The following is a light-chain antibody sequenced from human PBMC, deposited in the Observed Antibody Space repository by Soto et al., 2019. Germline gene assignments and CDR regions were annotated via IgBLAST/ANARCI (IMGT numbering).Light chain of an antibody. Sequence: QSARTQPASVSGSPGQSITISCTGTSSDVGGYNYVSWYQQHPGKAPKLLIYEVSHRPSGVSNRFSGSKSGNTASLTISGLQAEDEADYYCSSYTGSSTPYVFGTGTKLTVL. CDR3: SSYTGSSTPYV. J-gene: IGLJ1*01. CDR1: SSDVGGYNY. V-gene: IGLV2-14*01. CDR2: EVS.